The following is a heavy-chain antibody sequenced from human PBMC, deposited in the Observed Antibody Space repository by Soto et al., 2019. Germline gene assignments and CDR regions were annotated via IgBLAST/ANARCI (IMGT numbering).Heavy chain of an antibody. D-gene: IGHD5-12*01. CDR1: GFTFDDYG. CDR3: ARVPYSGYDYYYYYYMDV. V-gene: IGHV3-20*01. J-gene: IGHJ6*03. CDR2: INWNGGST. Sequence: GESLKISCAASGFTFDDYGMSWVRQAPGKGLEWVSGINWNGGSTGYADSVKGRFTISRDNAKNSLYLQMNSLRAEDTALYHCARVPYSGYDYYYYYYMDVWGKGTTVTVSS.